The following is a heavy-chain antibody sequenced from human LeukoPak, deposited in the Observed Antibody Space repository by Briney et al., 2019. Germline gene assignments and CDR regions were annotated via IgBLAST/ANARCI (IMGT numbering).Heavy chain of an antibody. CDR1: GFTFSSYG. CDR3: AKSRPLTRYSGYAFDY. Sequence: GGSLRLSCAASGFTFSSYGMHWVRQAPGKGLEWVSAISGSGGSTYYADSVKGRFTISRDNSKNTLYLQMNSLRAEDTAVYYCAKSRPLTRYSGYAFDYWGQGTLVTVSS. CDR2: ISGSGGST. D-gene: IGHD5-12*01. J-gene: IGHJ4*02. V-gene: IGHV3-23*01.